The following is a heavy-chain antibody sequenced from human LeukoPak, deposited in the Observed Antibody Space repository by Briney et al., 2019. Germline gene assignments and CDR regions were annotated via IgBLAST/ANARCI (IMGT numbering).Heavy chain of an antibody. CDR2: ISGSGGST. Sequence: GSLRLSCAASGFTFSSYAMSWVRQAPGKGLEWVSAISGSGGSTYYADSVKGRFTISRDNSKNTLYLQMNSLRAEDTAVYYCAKDQPQYYYDSSGYDYWGQGTLVTVSS. D-gene: IGHD3-22*01. J-gene: IGHJ4*02. CDR1: GFTFSSYA. V-gene: IGHV3-23*01. CDR3: AKDQPQYYYDSSGYDY.